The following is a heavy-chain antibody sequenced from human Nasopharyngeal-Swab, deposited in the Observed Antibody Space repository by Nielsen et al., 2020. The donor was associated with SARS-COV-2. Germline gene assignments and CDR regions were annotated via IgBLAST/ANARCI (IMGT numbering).Heavy chain of an antibody. V-gene: IGHV3-73*01. CDR2: IRSKANSYAT. Sequence: GGSLRLSCAASGFTFSGSAMHWVRQASGKGLEWVGRIRSKANSYATAYAASVKGRFTISRDDSKNTAYLQMNSLKTEDTAVYYCTRLEVAAAGTPDHYWGQGTLVTVSS. D-gene: IGHD6-13*01. CDR1: GFTFSGSA. J-gene: IGHJ4*02. CDR3: TRLEVAAAGTPDHY.